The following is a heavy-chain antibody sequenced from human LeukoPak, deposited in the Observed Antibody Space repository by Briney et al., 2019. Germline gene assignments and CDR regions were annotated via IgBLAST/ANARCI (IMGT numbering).Heavy chain of an antibody. V-gene: IGHV3-66*04. J-gene: IGHJ4*02. CDR3: ATHTWDY. CDR2: IYSDGNT. Sequence: GGSLRLSCAASGFTVSSNYMSWVRQAPGKGLEWVSVIYSDGNTYYADSVKGRFTVSRDNSKNTLYFQMNSLRAEDTAVYFCATHTWDYWGQGTLVTVSS. CDR1: GFTVSSNY.